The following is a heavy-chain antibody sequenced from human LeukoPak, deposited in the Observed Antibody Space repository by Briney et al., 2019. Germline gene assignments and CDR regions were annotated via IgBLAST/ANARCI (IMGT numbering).Heavy chain of an antibody. CDR2: IIPIFGTT. Sequence: ASVKVSCKASGGTFRSYTKAWVRQAPGQGLEWMGGIIPIFGTTKYAQKFQGRVTITADESTSTAYMELSSLRSEDTAVYYCARAPSITVLTFHYWGQGTLVTVPS. CDR3: ARAPSITVLTFHY. V-gene: IGHV1-69*13. CDR1: GGTFRSYT. D-gene: IGHD6-19*01. J-gene: IGHJ4*02.